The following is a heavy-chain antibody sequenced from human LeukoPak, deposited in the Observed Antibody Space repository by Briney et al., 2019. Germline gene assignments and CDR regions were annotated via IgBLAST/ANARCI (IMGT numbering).Heavy chain of an antibody. J-gene: IGHJ2*01. CDR2: IYSGGST. CDR1: GFTVSSNH. V-gene: IGHV3-53*01. CDR3: AREGGVGGPWYFDL. D-gene: IGHD3-16*01. Sequence: GGSLRLSCAASGFTVSSNHMSWVRQAPGKGLEWVSVIYSGGSTYYADSVKGRFTISRDNSKNTLCLQMNSLRAEDTAVYYCAREGGVGGPWYFDLWGRGTLVTVSS.